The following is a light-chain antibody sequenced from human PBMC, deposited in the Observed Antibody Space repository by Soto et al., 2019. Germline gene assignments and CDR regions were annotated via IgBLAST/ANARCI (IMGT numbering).Light chain of an antibody. CDR2: YDS. CDR3: QVWDSSSGPVV. Sequence: SYELTQPPSVSVAPGQTARITCGGNNIGSKSVHWYQQKPGQAPVLVIYYDSDRPSGIPERFSGSNSGNTATLTISRVEAGDEADYYCQVWDSSSGPVVFGGGTQLTVL. V-gene: IGLV3-21*04. J-gene: IGLJ2*01. CDR1: NIGSKS.